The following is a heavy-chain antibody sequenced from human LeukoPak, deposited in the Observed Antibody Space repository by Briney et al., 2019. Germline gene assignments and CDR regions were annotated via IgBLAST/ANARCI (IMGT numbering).Heavy chain of an antibody. D-gene: IGHD2-2*01. CDR2: IKQDGGAR. Sequence: GGALRLSCSASGFTFTYYWMTCGRQGPGEGVGWVANIKQDGGARYYVESVKGRFTISRDNAKKSLYLQMNRLRVEDTAVSYCARGADCRTTSCSADYPTNNWLDHWGQGTLVTVSS. V-gene: IGHV3-7*01. J-gene: IGHJ5*02. CDR3: ARGADCRTTSCSADYPTNNWLDH. CDR1: GFTFTYYW.